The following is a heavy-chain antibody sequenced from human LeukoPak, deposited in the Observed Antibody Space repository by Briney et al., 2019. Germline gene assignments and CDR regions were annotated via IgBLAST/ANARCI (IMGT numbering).Heavy chain of an antibody. J-gene: IGHJ6*02. CDR1: GGSFSGYY. D-gene: IGHD3-3*01. V-gene: IGHV4-34*01. CDR2: INHSGST. Sequence: SETLSLTCAVYGGSFSGYYWSWIRQPPGKGLEWIGEINHSGSTNYNPSLKSRVTISVDASKNQFSLKLSSVTAADTAVYYCARVRLAYYDFWSGSPAPHGMDVWGQGTTVTVSS. CDR3: ARVRLAYYDFWSGSPAPHGMDV.